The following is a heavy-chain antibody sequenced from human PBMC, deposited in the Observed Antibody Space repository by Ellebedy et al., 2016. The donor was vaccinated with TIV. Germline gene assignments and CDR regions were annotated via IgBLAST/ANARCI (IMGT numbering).Heavy chain of an antibody. CDR3: ARDSSVTGVTYGY. V-gene: IGHV1-69*13. CDR1: GGTFSSYA. J-gene: IGHJ4*02. Sequence: AASVKVSCKASGGTFSSYAISWVRHAPGQGLYWMGGIIPIFGTANYAQKFQGRVTITADESTSTAYMELSSLRSEDTAVYYCARDSSVTGVTYGYWGQGTLVTVSS. CDR2: IIPIFGTA. D-gene: IGHD2-21*02.